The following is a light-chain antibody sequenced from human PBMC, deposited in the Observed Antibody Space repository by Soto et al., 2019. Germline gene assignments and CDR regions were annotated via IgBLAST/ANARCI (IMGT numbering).Light chain of an antibody. CDR1: QSVSSY. J-gene: IGKJ5*01. V-gene: IGKV3-11*01. CDR2: DAS. Sequence: EIVLTQSPATLSLSPGERATLSCRASQSVSSYLAWYQQKPGQAPRLFIYDASNRATGITARFSGSGSGTDFTLTISSLEPEDFAVYYCQQRSNWPPIFGQGTRLEIK. CDR3: QQRSNWPPI.